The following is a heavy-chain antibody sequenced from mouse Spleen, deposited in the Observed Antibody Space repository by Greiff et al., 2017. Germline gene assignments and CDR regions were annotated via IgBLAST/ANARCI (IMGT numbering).Heavy chain of an antibody. D-gene: IGHD2-1*01. J-gene: IGHJ3*01. V-gene: IGHV5-15*01. CDR3: ARGGNSSWFAY. Sequence: DVKLVESGGGLVKPGGSLKLSCAASGFTFSDYGMAWVRQAPGKGPEWVAFISNLAYSIYYADTVTGRFTISRENVKNTLYLEMSSLRSEDTAMYYCARGGNSSWFAYWGQGTLVTVSA. CDR1: GFTFSDYG. CDR2: ISNLAYSI.